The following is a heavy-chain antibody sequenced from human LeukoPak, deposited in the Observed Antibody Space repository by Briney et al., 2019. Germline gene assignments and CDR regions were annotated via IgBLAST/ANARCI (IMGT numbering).Heavy chain of an antibody. D-gene: IGHD3-3*01. Sequence: GASVKVSCKASGYAFTDYYIHWVRQAPGQGPEWMGWVKPSNGDTNLAQKFQGRVTMTRNTSISTAYMELSSLRSEDTAVYYCARVQATPYYDFWSGYYTLDYWGQGTLVTVSS. V-gene: IGHV1-2*02. CDR1: GYAFTDYY. CDR2: VKPSNGDT. J-gene: IGHJ4*02. CDR3: ARVQATPYYDFWSGYYTLDY.